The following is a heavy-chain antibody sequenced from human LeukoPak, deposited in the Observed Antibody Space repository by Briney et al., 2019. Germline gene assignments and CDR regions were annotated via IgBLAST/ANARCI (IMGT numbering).Heavy chain of an antibody. CDR2: ISAYNGNT. J-gene: IGHJ4*02. CDR1: CYPFTIYG. Sequence: SEKVFCKASCYPFTIYGIRWVRQAPGQGREDMGWISAYNGNTNYAQKLQGRVTVTTDTSTSTAYVELRSLRSDDTAVYYCARAPGYCRGGSCHIFDYWGQGTLVTVSS. V-gene: IGHV1-18*01. D-gene: IGHD2-15*01. CDR3: ARAPGYCRGGSCHIFDY.